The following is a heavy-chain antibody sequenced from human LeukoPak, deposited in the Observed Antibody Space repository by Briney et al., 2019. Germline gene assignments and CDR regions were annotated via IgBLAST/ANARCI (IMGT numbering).Heavy chain of an antibody. D-gene: IGHD2-2*02. Sequence: GGSLRLSCAASGFTFSDYYMSWIRQAPGKGLEWVSYISSSGSTIYYADSVKGRFTISRDNAKNSLYLQMNSLRAEDTAVYYCARERLTHTRFFDPWGQGTLVTVSS. CDR1: GFTFSDYY. CDR2: ISSSGSTI. CDR3: ARERLTHTRFFDP. J-gene: IGHJ5*02. V-gene: IGHV3-11*01.